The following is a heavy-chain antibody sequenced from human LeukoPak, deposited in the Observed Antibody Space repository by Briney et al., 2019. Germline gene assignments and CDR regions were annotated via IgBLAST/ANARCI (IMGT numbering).Heavy chain of an antibody. V-gene: IGHV1-8*03. J-gene: IGHJ4*02. Sequence: SVKVSCKASGYTFTSYDINWVRQATGQGLEWMGWMNPNSGNTGYAQKFQGRVTITRNTSISTAYMELKSLTSDDTAVYYCARGPPYHSSGYHIGLFDYWGQGTLVTVSS. D-gene: IGHD3-22*01. CDR2: MNPNSGNT. CDR1: GYTFTSYD. CDR3: ARGPPYHSSGYHIGLFDY.